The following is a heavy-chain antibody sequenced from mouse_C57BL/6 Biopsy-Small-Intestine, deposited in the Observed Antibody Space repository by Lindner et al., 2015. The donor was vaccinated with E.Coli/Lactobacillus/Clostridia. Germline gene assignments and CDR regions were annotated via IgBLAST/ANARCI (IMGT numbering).Heavy chain of an antibody. J-gene: IGHJ2*01. CDR2: INPSDGDT. V-gene: IGHV1-53*01. Sequence: SVKVSCKASGYTFTSHYMHWVRQAPGQGLEWVGMINPSDGDTRYVARLQGRVTITRDTSTSTVYMELSSLRSEDTAVYYCAKEYSASEYWGQGTLVTVSS. D-gene: IGHD2-12*01. CDR1: GYTFTSHY. CDR3: AKEYSASEY.